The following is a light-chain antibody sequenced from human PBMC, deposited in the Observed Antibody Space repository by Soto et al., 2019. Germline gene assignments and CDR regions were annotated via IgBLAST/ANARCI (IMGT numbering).Light chain of an antibody. Sequence: QSVLTQPPSASGTPGQRVTISCSGSSSNIGSNTVNWYQQLPGTAPKLLIYGDHQRPSGVPDRFAGSKSGTSASLAISGLQSEDEADYYCATWDDSLNAWVFGGGTKLTVL. CDR3: ATWDDSLNAWV. CDR2: GDH. CDR1: SSNIGSNT. V-gene: IGLV1-44*01. J-gene: IGLJ3*02.